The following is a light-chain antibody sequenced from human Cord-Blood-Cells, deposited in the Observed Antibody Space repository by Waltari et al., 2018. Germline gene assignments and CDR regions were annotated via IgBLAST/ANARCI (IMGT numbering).Light chain of an antibody. J-gene: IGLJ1*01. CDR3: QSYDSSLRGV. V-gene: IGLV1-40*01. CDR2: GNS. CDR1: SSNIGAGYE. Sequence: QSVLTQPPSVSGAPGQRVTIPCTGSSSNIGAGYEVHWYQQLPGTAPKLLIYGNSNRPSGVPDRFSGSKSGTSASLAITGLQAEDEADYYCQSYDSSLRGVFGTGTKVTVL.